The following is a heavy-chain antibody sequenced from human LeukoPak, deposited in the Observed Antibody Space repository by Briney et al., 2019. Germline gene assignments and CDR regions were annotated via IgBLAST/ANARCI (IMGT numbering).Heavy chain of an antibody. J-gene: IGHJ4*02. CDR2: IQSHGSPT. D-gene: IGHD6-13*01. CDR3: AKGGCGNSWPYFDH. CDR1: GFSFSTYS. Sequence: GESLRLSCAASGFSFSTYSMHWVRQAPGEGLEWVSFIQSHGSPTYYADSVKGRFTISRDNSMDTLYLQMNSLRVEDTGVYYCAKGGCGNSWPYFDHWGQGSLVTVSS. V-gene: IGHV3-30*02.